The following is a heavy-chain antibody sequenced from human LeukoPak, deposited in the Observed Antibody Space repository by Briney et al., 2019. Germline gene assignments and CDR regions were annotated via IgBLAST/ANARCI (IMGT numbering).Heavy chain of an antibody. CDR1: GFAFSTYW. CDR2: ISWNSGSI. Sequence: GGSLRLSYAASGFAFSTYWMHWFRQAPGKGLEWVSGISWNSGSIGYADSVKGRFTISRDNAKNSLYLQMNSLRAEDTALYYCAKEKSTVTMIRAFQHWGQGTLVTVSS. V-gene: IGHV3-9*01. D-gene: IGHD3-22*01. J-gene: IGHJ1*01. CDR3: AKEKSTVTMIRAFQH.